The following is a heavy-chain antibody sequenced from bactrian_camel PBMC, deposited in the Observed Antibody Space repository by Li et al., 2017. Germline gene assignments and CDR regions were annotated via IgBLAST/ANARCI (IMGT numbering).Heavy chain of an antibody. D-gene: IGHD2*01. Sequence: HVQLVESGGGSVQAGGSLTLSCRFSGYTYSPDCMGWFRQGPRKEREGVAAIDSDGRKRYTDSVKGRFTISKDNAKNTLYLQMNSLKPEDTAMYYCATAWYCSGGYDDTWDLTAADFGYWGQGTQVTVS. J-gene: IGHJ6*01. CDR3: ATAWYCSGGYDDTWDLTAADFGY. V-gene: IGHV3S53*01. CDR2: IDSDGRK. CDR1: GYTYSPDC.